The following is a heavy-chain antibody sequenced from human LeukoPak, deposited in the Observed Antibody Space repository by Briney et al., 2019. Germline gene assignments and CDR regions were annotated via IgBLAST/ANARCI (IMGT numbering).Heavy chain of an antibody. CDR3: ARWSLHSSGWYFDY. V-gene: IGHV4-59*01. J-gene: IGHJ4*02. Sequence: NPSETLSLTCIVSGDSISSYYLSWIRQPPGKGLEWIGYISYSGSTNYNPSLKSRVTISVDTSKNQFSLNLTSVTAADTAMYYCARWSLHSSGWYFDYWGQGTLVTVSS. CDR1: GDSISSYY. D-gene: IGHD6-19*01. CDR2: ISYSGST.